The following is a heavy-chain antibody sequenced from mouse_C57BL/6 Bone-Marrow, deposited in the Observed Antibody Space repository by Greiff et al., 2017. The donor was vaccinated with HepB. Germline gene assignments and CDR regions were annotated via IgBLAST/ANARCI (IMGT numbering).Heavy chain of an antibody. J-gene: IGHJ4*01. CDR1: GYTFTSYW. CDR3: AREEYGNFLYYYAMDY. CDR2: IYPGSGST. V-gene: IGHV1-55*01. D-gene: IGHD2-1*01. Sequence: QVQLQQPGAELVKPGASVKMPCKASGYTFTSYWITWVKQRPGQGLEWIGDIYPGSGSTNYNEKFKSKATLTVDTSSSTAYMQLSSLTSEDSAVYYCAREEYGNFLYYYAMDYWGQGTSVTVSS.